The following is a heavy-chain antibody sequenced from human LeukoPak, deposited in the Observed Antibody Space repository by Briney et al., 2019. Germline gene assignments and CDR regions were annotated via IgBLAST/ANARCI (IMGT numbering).Heavy chain of an antibody. CDR3: ARGIGDSSGYLVLLYYFDY. V-gene: IGHV1-18*01. Sequence: ASVKVSCKASGYTFTSYGISWVRQAPGQGLEWMGWISAYNGNTNYAQKLQGRVTMTTDTSTSTAYMELRSLRSDDTAVYFCARGIGDSSGYLVLLYYFDYWGQGTLVTVSS. J-gene: IGHJ4*02. D-gene: IGHD3-22*01. CDR2: ISAYNGNT. CDR1: GYTFTSYG.